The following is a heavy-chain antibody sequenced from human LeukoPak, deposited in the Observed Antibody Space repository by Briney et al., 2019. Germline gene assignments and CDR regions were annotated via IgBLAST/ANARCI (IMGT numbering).Heavy chain of an antibody. CDR1: GSTFSSYE. CDR3: ARPLGYSGSGSYYGY. Sequence: GGSLRLSCEASGSTFSSYEMSWVRQAPGKGLEWVSYISSGGDIIHYADSVKGRFTISRDNAKKSLYLQMNSLRAEDTAVYYCARPLGYSGSGSYYGYWGQGILVPVSA. J-gene: IGHJ4*02. CDR2: ISSGGDII. V-gene: IGHV3-48*03. D-gene: IGHD3-10*01.